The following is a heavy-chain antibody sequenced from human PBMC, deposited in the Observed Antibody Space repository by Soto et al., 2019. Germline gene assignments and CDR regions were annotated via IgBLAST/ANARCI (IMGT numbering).Heavy chain of an antibody. D-gene: IGHD3-9*01. J-gene: IGHJ3*02. CDR3: AREVYYDTLPGYYSGHASDI. V-gene: IGHV1-46*01. CDR2: INPSGGST. CDR1: GYSFTNHY. Sequence: XSVKGSCEASGYSFTNHYIHWVRQAPGEGLEWMGVINPSGGSTSYSQKFQGRVTMTRDTSTSTVYMELRRLRSEDTAVYYCAREVYYDTLPGYYSGHASDIWGQGTMVTVSS.